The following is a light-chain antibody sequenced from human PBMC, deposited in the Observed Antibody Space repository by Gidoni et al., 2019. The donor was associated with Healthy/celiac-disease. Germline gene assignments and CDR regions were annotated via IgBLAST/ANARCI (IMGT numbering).Light chain of an antibody. Sequence: EIQMTQTPSSLSASVGDRVTITCRASQSISSYLNWYQQKPEKAPKLLIYAASRLQSGVPSRFSGSGSGTDFTLTSSSLQPEDFATYYCQQSYSTVTFXGXTKVEIK. CDR2: AAS. CDR1: QSISSY. V-gene: IGKV1-39*01. J-gene: IGKJ4*01. CDR3: QQSYSTVT.